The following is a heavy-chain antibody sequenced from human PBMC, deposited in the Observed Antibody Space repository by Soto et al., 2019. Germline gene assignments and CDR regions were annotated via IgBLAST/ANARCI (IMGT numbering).Heavy chain of an antibody. CDR3: AKGSVDYSNSLLRY. CDR1: GFTFDDYA. D-gene: IGHD4-4*01. V-gene: IGHV3-9*01. CDR2: ISWNSGSI. Sequence: EVQLVESGGGLVQPGRSLRLSCAASGFTFDDYAMHWVRQAPGKGLEWVSGISWNSGSIGYADSVKGRFTISRDNAKNSLYLQMNSLRAEDTALYYCAKGSVDYSNSLLRYWGQGTLVTVSS. J-gene: IGHJ4*02.